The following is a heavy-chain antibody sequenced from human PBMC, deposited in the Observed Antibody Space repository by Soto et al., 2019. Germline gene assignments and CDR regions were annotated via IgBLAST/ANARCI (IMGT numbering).Heavy chain of an antibody. Sequence: GGSLGLSCVASGFNFSDAWMTWVRQAPGKGLEWVGRIKDRDYGGTADYAASVKGRFTMSRDDSTNMLFLQMNSLKSEDTAVYYCTTNDYRGQGTQVTVSS. CDR1: GFNFSDAW. CDR2: IKDRDYGGTA. V-gene: IGHV3-15*01. CDR3: TTNDY. J-gene: IGHJ4*02.